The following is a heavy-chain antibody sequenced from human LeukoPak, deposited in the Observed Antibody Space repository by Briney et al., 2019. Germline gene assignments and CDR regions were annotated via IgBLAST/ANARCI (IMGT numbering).Heavy chain of an antibody. CDR3: AKDYDYGFDY. J-gene: IGHJ4*02. D-gene: IGHD4-17*01. CDR1: GFTLDDYA. V-gene: IGHV3-9*01. Sequence: GRSLRLSCAASGFTLDDYAMHWVRQAPGKGLEWVSGISWNIDNIDYADSVRGRFTISRDNAKNSLYLQMNSLIAEDTALYYCAKDYDYGFDYWGQGTLVTVSS. CDR2: ISWNIDNI.